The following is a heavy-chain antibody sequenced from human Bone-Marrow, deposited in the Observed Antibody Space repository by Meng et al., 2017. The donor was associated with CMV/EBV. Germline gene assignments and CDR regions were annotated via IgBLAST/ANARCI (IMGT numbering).Heavy chain of an antibody. J-gene: IGHJ4*02. D-gene: IGHD1-26*01. Sequence: GESLKISCAASGFNFSSYAMSWVRQAPGKGLEFVAVISSGGFTYYADSVKGRFTISRDNSKNTLYLQMNSLRAEETALYYCARGPSGSFGGVDYWGPGTLVTVSS. CDR1: GFNFSSYA. CDR3: ARGPSGSFGGVDY. V-gene: IGHV3-23*01. CDR2: ISSGGFT.